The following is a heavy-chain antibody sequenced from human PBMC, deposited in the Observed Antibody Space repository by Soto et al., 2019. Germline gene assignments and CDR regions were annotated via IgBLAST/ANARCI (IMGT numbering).Heavy chain of an antibody. D-gene: IGHD6-13*01. Sequence: ASVKVSCKASGYIFIGFYMHWVRQAPGQGLEWMGWINPDSGGTNYAQRFQGRVTMTRDASVNTAYMELSGLRSDDTAVYYCTRDASRDSSARGWFDPWGPGTLVTVSS. CDR2: INPDSGGT. V-gene: IGHV1-2*02. CDR3: TRDASRDSSARGWFDP. J-gene: IGHJ5*02. CDR1: GYIFIGFY.